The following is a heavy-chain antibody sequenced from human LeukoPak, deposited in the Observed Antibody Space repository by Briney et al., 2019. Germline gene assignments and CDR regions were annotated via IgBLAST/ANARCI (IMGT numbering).Heavy chain of an antibody. D-gene: IGHD3-10*01. J-gene: IGHJ5*02. CDR1: GGSISSYY. V-gene: IGHV4-59*01. Sequence: PSETLSLTCTVSGGSISSYYWSWIRQPPGKGLEWIGCIYYSGYTNYKSSLKSRVTISVDTSKNQFSLKLSSVTAADTAVYYCARDSGTTGEVKFDPWGQGTLVTVSS. CDR2: IYYSGYT. CDR3: ARDSGTTGEVKFDP.